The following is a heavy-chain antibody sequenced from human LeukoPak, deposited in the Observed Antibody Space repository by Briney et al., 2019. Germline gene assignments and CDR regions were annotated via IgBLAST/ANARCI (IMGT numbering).Heavy chain of an antibody. CDR2: IYSGGST. J-gene: IGHJ4*02. Sequence: GGSLTLSCAASGFTVGSNYMTWVRQAPGKGLEWVSVIYSGGSTYYADSVKGRFTISRDNAKNSLFLQMNSLRAEDTAVYYCTREDYYYASGRWAQGTLVTVSS. V-gene: IGHV3-53*01. CDR1: GFTVGSNY. CDR3: TREDYYYASGR. D-gene: IGHD3-10*01.